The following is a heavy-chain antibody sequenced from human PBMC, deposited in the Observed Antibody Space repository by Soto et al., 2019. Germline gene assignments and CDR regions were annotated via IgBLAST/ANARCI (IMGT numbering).Heavy chain of an antibody. D-gene: IGHD3-22*01. Sequence: SMRLRWAASEFTFIYYGVSWISQATGKGLERVSYISSSSSTIYYADSVKGRFTISRDNAKNSLYLQMNSLRDEDTAVYYCARDFITMIVVVQSGPDAFDIWGQGTMVTVSS. V-gene: IGHV3-48*02. CDR2: ISSSSSTI. CDR1: EFTFIYYG. J-gene: IGHJ3*02. CDR3: ARDFITMIVVVQSGPDAFDI.